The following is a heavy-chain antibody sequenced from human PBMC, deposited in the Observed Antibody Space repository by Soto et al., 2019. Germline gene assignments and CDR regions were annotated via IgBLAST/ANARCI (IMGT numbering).Heavy chain of an antibody. CDR2: IYHSGST. D-gene: IGHD1-26*01. V-gene: IGHV4-4*02. CDR1: GGSISSSNW. J-gene: IGHJ5*02. CDR3: ARDLDGSVFFDP. Sequence: SETLCLTCAVSGGSISSSNWWSWVRQPPGKGLEWIGEIYHSGSTNYNPSLKSRVTISVDKSKNQFSLKLSSVTAADTAVYYCARDLDGSVFFDPWGQGILVTAPQ.